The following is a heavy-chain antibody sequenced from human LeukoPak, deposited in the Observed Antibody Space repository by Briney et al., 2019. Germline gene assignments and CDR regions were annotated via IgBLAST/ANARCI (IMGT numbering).Heavy chain of an antibody. J-gene: IGHJ4*02. Sequence: SETLSLTCFVSGDSITSRSFYWGWIRQPPGKNLEWIGNVYYSGRISYNPSLKTRVTISVDTSRNHFSLKLTSVTAADTAVYYCARRGNGSFYYFDDWGQGTLVTVSS. CDR2: VYYSGRI. V-gene: IGHV4-39*02. CDR3: ARRGNGSFYYFDD. D-gene: IGHD1-26*01. CDR1: GDSITSRSFY.